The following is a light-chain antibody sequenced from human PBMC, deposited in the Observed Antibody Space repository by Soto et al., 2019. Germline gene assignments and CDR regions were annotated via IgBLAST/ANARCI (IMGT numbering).Light chain of an antibody. V-gene: IGKV2-28*01. CDR1: QSLLHRNGYNY. Sequence: DIVMTQSPLSLPVTPGEPASISCRSSQSLLHRNGYNYLDWYLQRPGQSPQLLIYLGSNRASGVPDRFSGSGSGTDFTLKISIVEAEDVGVYYCMQALQTPLYTFGQGTRLEIK. J-gene: IGKJ2*01. CDR3: MQALQTPLYT. CDR2: LGS.